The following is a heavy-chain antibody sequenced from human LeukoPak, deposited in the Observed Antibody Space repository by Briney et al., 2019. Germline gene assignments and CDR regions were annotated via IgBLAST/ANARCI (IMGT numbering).Heavy chain of an antibody. CDR3: ARTFLGYCSSTSCGAFDI. CDR1: GYTFTSYY. CDR2: INPSGGST. V-gene: IGHV1-46*03. D-gene: IGHD2-2*01. Sequence: ASVKVSCKASGYTFTSYYMLWVRQAPGQGLEWMGIINPSGGSTSYAQKFQGRVTMTRDTSTSTVYMELSSLRSEDTAVYYCARTFLGYCSSTSCGAFDIWGQGTMVTVSS. J-gene: IGHJ3*02.